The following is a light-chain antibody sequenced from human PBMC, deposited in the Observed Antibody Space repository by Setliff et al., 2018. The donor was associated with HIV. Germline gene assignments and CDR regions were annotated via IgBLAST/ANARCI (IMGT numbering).Light chain of an antibody. J-gene: IGLJ1*01. CDR1: SSNVGSYNL. CDR3: CSYARTSPYV. CDR2: EFN. Sequence: QSVLTQPASVSGSPGQSITISCTGNSSNVGSYNLVSWYQKHSDKSPKLMIYEFNQRPSGVSDRFSGSKSGNTASLTISGLKAEDEADYHCCSYARTSPYVFGSGTKV. V-gene: IGLV2-23*02.